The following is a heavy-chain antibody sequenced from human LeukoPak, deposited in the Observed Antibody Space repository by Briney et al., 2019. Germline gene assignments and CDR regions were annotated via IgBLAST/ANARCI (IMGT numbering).Heavy chain of an antibody. V-gene: IGHV3-21*04. J-gene: IGHJ5*02. CDR3: ARALNYGSGSYWYNWFDP. Sequence: GRSLGLSCAASGFTFSSYSMNWVRQAPGKGLEWVSSISSSSSYIYYADSVKGRFTISRDNAKNSLYLQMNSLRAEDTAVYYCARALNYGSGSYWYNWFDPWGQGTLVTVSS. CDR2: ISSSSSYI. D-gene: IGHD3-10*01. CDR1: GFTFSSYS.